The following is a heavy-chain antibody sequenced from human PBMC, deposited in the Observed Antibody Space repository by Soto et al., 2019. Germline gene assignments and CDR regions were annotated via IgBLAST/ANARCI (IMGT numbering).Heavy chain of an antibody. CDR2: IYYSGST. V-gene: IGHV4-39*01. D-gene: IGHD3-10*01. Sequence: QLQLQESGPGLVKPSETLSLTCTVSGGSISSSSYYWGWIRQPPGKGLEWIGSIYYSGSTYYNPSLKSRVTISVDTSKNQFSLKLSSVTAADTAVYYCARHKLWFGDQVSWFDPWGQGTLVTVSS. J-gene: IGHJ5*02. CDR3: ARHKLWFGDQVSWFDP. CDR1: GGSISSSSYY.